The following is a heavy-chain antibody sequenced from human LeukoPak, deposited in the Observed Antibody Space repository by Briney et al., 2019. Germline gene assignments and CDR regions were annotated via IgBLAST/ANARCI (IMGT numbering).Heavy chain of an antibody. V-gene: IGHV3-30*18. J-gene: IGHJ4*02. Sequence: GGSLRLSCAASGFTFSSYGMHWVRQAPGKGLEWVAVISYDGSNKYYADSVKGRFTISRDNSKNTLYLQMNSLGAEDTAVYYCAKDPPPSLYYYDSSGNGSFDYWGQGTLVTVSS. CDR1: GFTFSSYG. CDR2: ISYDGSNK. D-gene: IGHD3-22*01. CDR3: AKDPPPSLYYYDSSGNGSFDY.